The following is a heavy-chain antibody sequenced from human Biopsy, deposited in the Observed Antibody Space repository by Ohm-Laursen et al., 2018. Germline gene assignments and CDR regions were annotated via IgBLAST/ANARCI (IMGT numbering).Heavy chain of an antibody. D-gene: IGHD2-2*02. CDR3: AKGGYCTTTSCYMDVDY. CDR1: GFSFDNYA. CDR2: ISGSGGST. V-gene: IGHV3-23*01. J-gene: IGHJ4*02. Sequence: GSLRLSCTATGFSFDNYAMNWVRQAPGKGLEWVSTISGSGGSTYYADSVKGRFTTSRDASKNTLYLLMNSLRAEDTAMYYCAKGGYCTTTSCYMDVDYWGQGTLVTVSS.